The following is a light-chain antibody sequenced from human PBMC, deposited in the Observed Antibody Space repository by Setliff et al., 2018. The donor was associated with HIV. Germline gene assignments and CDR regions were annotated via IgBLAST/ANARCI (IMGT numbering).Light chain of an antibody. CDR1: TSNIGSNY. CDR2: DNN. J-gene: IGLJ2*01. CDR3: GTWDSSLSAVV. V-gene: IGLV1-51*01. Sequence: QSVLTQPPSVSAAPGQKVTVSCSGSTSNIGSNYVSWYQQLPGTAPKLIIYDNNQRPSGIPDRFSGSKSGTSATLGITGLQTEDEADYYCGTWDSSLSAVVFGGGTKVTVL.